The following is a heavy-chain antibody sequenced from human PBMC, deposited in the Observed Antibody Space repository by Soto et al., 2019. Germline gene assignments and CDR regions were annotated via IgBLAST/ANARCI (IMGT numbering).Heavy chain of an antibody. J-gene: IGHJ4*02. Sequence: QVHLQQWGAGLLKPSETLSLTCAVYGGSFTGYYWSWIRQPPGKGLEWIGEISQSGSTNYNPSLKSRVTIAVATPKNQFSLKLSSVTAADTAVYYCASAYDYIWGTYRRYYFDYWGQGTLVTVFS. CDR2: ISQSGST. V-gene: IGHV4-34*01. D-gene: IGHD3-16*02. CDR1: GGSFTGYY. CDR3: ASAYDYIWGTYRRYYFDY.